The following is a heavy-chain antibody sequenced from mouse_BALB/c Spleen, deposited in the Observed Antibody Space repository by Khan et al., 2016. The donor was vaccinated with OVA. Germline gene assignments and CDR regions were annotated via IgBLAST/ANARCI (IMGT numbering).Heavy chain of an antibody. V-gene: IGHV3-5*02. Sequence: EVQLQESGPGLVKPSQTVSLTCTVTGISITTGNYRWSWIRHFPGNKLEWIGYLYYSGTTTYHPSLTSRTTITRDTSTNRFFLEMNSLTTEDTATYYCARDGGGFDSYYFDYWGQGTTLTVSS. D-gene: IGHD2-2*01. CDR3: ARDGGGFDSYYFDY. CDR2: LYYSGTT. J-gene: IGHJ2*01. CDR1: GISITTGNYR.